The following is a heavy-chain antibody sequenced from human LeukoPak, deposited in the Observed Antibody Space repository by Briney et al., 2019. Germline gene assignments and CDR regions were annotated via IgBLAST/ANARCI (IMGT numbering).Heavy chain of an antibody. J-gene: IGHJ3*02. CDR3: ARPLTTSYDALDI. Sequence: NPGESLKISCRGSGYSFSFYWIAWVRQMPGKGLQWMGIIYPDDSDTRYSPSFQGQVTISADKSISTAYLQWSSLKASDTAMYYCARPLTTSYDALDIWGQGTMVTVSS. D-gene: IGHD2/OR15-2a*01. CDR2: IYPDDSDT. CDR1: GYSFSFYW. V-gene: IGHV5-51*01.